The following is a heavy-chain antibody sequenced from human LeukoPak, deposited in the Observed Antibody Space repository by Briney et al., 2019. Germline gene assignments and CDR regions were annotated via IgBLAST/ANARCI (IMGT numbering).Heavy chain of an antibody. Sequence: GGSLRLSCVGSGVIVRSNYMTWVRQAPGKGLEWVSILYHGGSTYYADSVKGRFSISRDTSKNTLYLQMNSLRVEDTAVYYCATRRFGELTYWGQGTLVTVSS. D-gene: IGHD3-10*01. CDR3: ATRRFGELTY. CDR2: LYHGGST. V-gene: IGHV3-66*01. J-gene: IGHJ4*02. CDR1: GVIVRSNY.